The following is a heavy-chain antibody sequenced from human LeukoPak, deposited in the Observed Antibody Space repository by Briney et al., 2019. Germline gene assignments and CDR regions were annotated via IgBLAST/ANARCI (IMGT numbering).Heavy chain of an antibody. CDR3: ARDTGGNSGSYYGY. CDR1: GYTFTSYA. D-gene: IGHD1-26*01. CDR2: INAGNGNT. V-gene: IGHV1-3*01. Sequence: GASVKGSCKASGYTFTSYAMHWVRQAPGQRLEWMGWINAGNGNTKYSQKFQGRVTITRDTSASTAYMELSSLRSEDTAVYYCARDTGGNSGSYYGYWGQGTLVTVSS. J-gene: IGHJ4*02.